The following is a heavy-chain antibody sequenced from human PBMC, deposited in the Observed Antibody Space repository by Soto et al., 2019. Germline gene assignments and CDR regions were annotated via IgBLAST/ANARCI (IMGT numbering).Heavy chain of an antibody. CDR3: MTSVTTHDY. J-gene: IGHJ4*02. Sequence: EVQLVESGGGLVQPGGSLRLSCAASGFTLSTYWINWVRLAPGKGVEWVANIKQDGSRKNYVDSVKGRFTISRDNAKNSLYLQMRSLRAEDTAVYYCMTSVTTHDYWGQGTLVTVSS. D-gene: IGHD4-17*01. CDR1: GFTLSTYW. CDR2: IKQDGSRK. V-gene: IGHV3-7*01.